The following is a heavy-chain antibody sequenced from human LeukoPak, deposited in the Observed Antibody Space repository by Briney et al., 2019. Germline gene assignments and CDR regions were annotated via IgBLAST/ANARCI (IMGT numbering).Heavy chain of an antibody. CDR2: ISYDGSNK. J-gene: IGHJ4*02. CDR3: AKDRWVLLTMDYVDC. V-gene: IGHV3-30*18. D-gene: IGHD2-15*01. Sequence: PGRSLRLSCAASEFTFSSYGMHWVRQAPGKGLEWVAVISYDGSNKYYADSVKGRFTISRDNSKNTLYLQMNSLRAEDTAVYYCAKDRWVLLTMDYVDCRGQGPLVTVSS. CDR1: EFTFSSYG.